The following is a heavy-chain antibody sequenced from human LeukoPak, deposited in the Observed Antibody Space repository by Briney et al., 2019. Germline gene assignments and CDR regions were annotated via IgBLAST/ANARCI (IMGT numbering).Heavy chain of an antibody. CDR2: IKEDGSEK. CDR3: ARDDSTGYYYLDG. J-gene: IGHJ4*02. Sequence: QTGGSLRLSCAASGFTFSNYSMSWVRQAPGKGLEWVANIKEDGSEKYYVDSVKGRFTISRNNAKNSLYLEMSSLRAEDTAVYYCARDDSTGYYYLDGWGQGTLVTVSS. V-gene: IGHV3-7*05. D-gene: IGHD3-22*01. CDR1: GFTFSNYS.